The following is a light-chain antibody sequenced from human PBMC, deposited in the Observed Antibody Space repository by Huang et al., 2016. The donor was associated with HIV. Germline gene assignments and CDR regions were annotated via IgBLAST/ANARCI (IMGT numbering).Light chain of an antibody. CDR2: DAS. CDR1: QVVGSN. Sequence: EIVMTQSPATLSVSPGERASLSCRASQVVGSNVAWYQQIPGQAPRLLIYDASIRATVIPPRFSGSGSGTEFTLTISSLRSEDFALYYCQQYNHRPTYTFAQGTKLEIK. J-gene: IGKJ2*01. CDR3: QQYNHRPTYT. V-gene: IGKV3-15*01.